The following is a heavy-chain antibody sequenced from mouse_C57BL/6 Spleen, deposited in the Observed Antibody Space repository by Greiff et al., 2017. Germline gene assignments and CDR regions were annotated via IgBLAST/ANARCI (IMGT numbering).Heavy chain of an antibody. V-gene: IGHV1-64*01. CDR3: ARSGNDAWFAY. J-gene: IGHJ3*01. Sequence: QVQLQQPGAELVKPGASVKLSCKASGYTFTSYWMHWVKQRPGQGLEWIGMIHPNSGSTNYNEKFKSKDTLTVDKSSSTAYMQLSSLTSEDSAVYYCARSGNDAWFAYWGQGTLDTVSA. CDR1: GYTFTSYW. D-gene: IGHD2-2*01. CDR2: IHPNSGST.